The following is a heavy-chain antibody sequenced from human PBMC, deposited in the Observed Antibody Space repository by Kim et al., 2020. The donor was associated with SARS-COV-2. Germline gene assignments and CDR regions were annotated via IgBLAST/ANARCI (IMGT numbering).Heavy chain of an antibody. J-gene: IGHJ4*02. CDR2: I. CDR3: ARESDVAGNDY. Sequence: IKYADSLKSLFTLSRDNAKSSLYLQMNSLRADDTAVYYCARESDVAGNDYWGQGTLVTVSS. D-gene: IGHD6-19*01. V-gene: IGHV3-48*03.